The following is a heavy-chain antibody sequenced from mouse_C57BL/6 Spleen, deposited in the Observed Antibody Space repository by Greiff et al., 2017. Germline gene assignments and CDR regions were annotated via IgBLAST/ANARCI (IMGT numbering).Heavy chain of an antibody. Sequence: EVKLEESGPGLVKPSQSLSLTCSVTGYSITSGYYWNWIRQFPGNKLEWMGYISYDGSNNYNPSLKNRISITRDTSKNQFFLKLNSVTTEDTATYSCARDSYDGYSVMDYWGQGTSVTVSS. CDR1: GYSITSGYY. CDR3: ARDSYDGYSVMDY. V-gene: IGHV3-6*01. J-gene: IGHJ4*01. D-gene: IGHD2-3*01. CDR2: ISYDGSN.